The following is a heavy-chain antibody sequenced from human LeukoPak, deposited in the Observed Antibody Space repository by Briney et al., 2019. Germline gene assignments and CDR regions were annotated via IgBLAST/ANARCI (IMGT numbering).Heavy chain of an antibody. Sequence: GESLQISCKGSGSSFTSYWIGWVRQLPGKGLEWMGIIYPGDSDTRYSPSFQGQVTISADKSISTAYLQWSSLKASDTAMYYCARIKDYDFWSGYYRPHYFDYWGQGTLVTVSS. CDR1: GSSFTSYW. D-gene: IGHD3-3*01. V-gene: IGHV5-51*01. CDR3: ARIKDYDFWSGYYRPHYFDY. CDR2: IYPGDSDT. J-gene: IGHJ4*02.